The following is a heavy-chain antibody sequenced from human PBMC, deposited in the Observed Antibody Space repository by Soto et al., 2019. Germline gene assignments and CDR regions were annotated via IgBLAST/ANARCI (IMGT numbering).Heavy chain of an antibody. J-gene: IGHJ5*02. CDR3: AREQHDPYDSSGYYFNWFDP. CDR2: IVPMFGAA. V-gene: IGHV1-69*01. Sequence: QVKLVQSGAEVKKPGSSVKVSCKASGGTISSNAISWVRQAPGQGLEWMGGIVPMFGAANYAQKFQGRVTIIADDSTSTAYMELSSLTSEDTAVYYCAREQHDPYDSSGYYFNWFDPWGQGTLVTVSS. D-gene: IGHD3-22*01. CDR1: GGTISSNA.